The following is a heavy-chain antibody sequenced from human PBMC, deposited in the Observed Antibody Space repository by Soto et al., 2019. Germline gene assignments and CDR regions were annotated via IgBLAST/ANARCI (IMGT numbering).Heavy chain of an antibody. CDR2: IWYDGSNK. CDR3: ARQGIAVAGKAFDI. V-gene: IGHV3-33*01. CDR1: GFTFSSYG. J-gene: IGHJ3*02. Sequence: GGSLRLSCAASGFTFSSYGMHWVRQAPGKGLEWVAVIWYDGSNKYYADSVKGRFTISRDNSKNTLYLQMNSLRAEDTAVYYRARQGIAVAGKAFDIWGQGTMVTVSS. D-gene: IGHD6-19*01.